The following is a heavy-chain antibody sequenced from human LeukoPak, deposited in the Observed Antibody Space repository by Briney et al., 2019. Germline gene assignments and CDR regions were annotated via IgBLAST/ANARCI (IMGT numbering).Heavy chain of an antibody. Sequence: PGGSLRLSCAASGFTFSSYAMSWVRQAPGKGLEWVSAISGSGGSIYYADSVKGRFTISRDNSKNTLYLQMKSLRAEDTAVYYCAKPKSGWELPPFYWGQGILVTVSS. CDR2: ISGSGGSI. CDR1: GFTFSSYA. V-gene: IGHV3-23*01. J-gene: IGHJ4*02. D-gene: IGHD1-26*01. CDR3: AKPKSGWELPPFY.